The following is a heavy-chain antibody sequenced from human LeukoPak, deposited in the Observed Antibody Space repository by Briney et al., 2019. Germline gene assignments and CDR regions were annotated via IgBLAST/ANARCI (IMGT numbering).Heavy chain of an antibody. CDR1: GVSISSYY. CDR2: INTSGST. V-gene: IGHV4-4*07. Sequence: PSETLSLTCTVSGVSISSYYWSWIRQPAGKGLEWIGRINTSGSTNYNPSLKSRVTISVDTSKNQFSLKLSSVTAADTAVFYCAREGYTSSWYSGYYYFDYWGQGTLVTVSS. D-gene: IGHD6-13*01. CDR3: AREGYTSSWYSGYYYFDY. J-gene: IGHJ4*02.